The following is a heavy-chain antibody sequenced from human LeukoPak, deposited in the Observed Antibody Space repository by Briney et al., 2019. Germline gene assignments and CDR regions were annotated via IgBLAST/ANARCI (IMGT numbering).Heavy chain of an antibody. J-gene: IGHJ4*02. V-gene: IGHV3-21*01. CDR2: ISSTSGYI. CDR3: ARAGVGDVVVTAIQDY. D-gene: IGHD2-21*02. Sequence: GGSLRLSCAASGFTFSTYSMNWVRQAPGKGLEWVSSISSTSGYIYYADPVKGRFIISRDNAKNSLFLQMNSLRAEDTALYYCARAGVGDVVVTAIQDYWGQGTLVTVSS. CDR1: GFTFSTYS.